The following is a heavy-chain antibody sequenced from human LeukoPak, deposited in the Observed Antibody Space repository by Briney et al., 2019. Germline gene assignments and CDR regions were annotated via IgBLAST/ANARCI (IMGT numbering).Heavy chain of an antibody. CDR3: ATGRDNSDWQKRFDS. V-gene: IGHV3-7*01. Sequence: GGSLRLSCAASGFTFSTYWMNWYRQAPGKGLEWVGNINQDASEINYVDSVRGRFTISRDNAKNSLHLQMNSLRAEDTAVYYCATGRDNSDWQKRFDSWGQGTLVTVSS. J-gene: IGHJ4*02. CDR2: INQDASEI. D-gene: IGHD2-21*02. CDR1: GFTFSTYW.